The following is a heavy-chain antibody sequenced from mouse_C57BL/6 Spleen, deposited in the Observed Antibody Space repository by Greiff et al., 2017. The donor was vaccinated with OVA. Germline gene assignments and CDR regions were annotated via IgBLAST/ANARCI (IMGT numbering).Heavy chain of an antibody. D-gene: IGHD1-1*01. V-gene: IGHV1-50*01. CDR3: ARRDYYGSSYYAMEY. CDR2: IDPSDSYT. Sequence: QVQLQQPGAELVKPGASVKLSCKASGYTFTSYWMQWVKQRPGQGLEWIGEIDPSDSYTNYNQKFKGKATLTVDTSSSTAYMQLSSLTSEDSAVYYCARRDYYGSSYYAMEYWGQGTSVTVSS. J-gene: IGHJ4*01. CDR1: GYTFTSYW.